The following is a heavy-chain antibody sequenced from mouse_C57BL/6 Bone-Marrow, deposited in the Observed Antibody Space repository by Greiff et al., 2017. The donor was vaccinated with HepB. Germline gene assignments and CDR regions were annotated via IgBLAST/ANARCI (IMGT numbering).Heavy chain of an antibody. J-gene: IGHJ4*01. Sequence: EVNLVESGGDLVKPGGSLKLSCAASGFTFSSYGMSWVRQTPDKRLEWVATISSGGSYTYYPDSVKGRFTISRDNAKNTLYLQMSSLKSEDTAMYYCARLTTVSPYAMDYWGQGTSVTVSS. CDR2: ISSGGSYT. V-gene: IGHV5-6*01. D-gene: IGHD1-1*01. CDR3: ARLTTVSPYAMDY. CDR1: GFTFSSYG.